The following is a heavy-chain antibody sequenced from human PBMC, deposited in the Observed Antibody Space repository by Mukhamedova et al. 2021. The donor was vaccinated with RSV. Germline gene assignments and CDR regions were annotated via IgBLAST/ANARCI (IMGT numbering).Heavy chain of an antibody. D-gene: IGHD3-10*01. CDR3: ARGKVTMLRGVIDWFDP. CDR2: IIPIFGTP. V-gene: IGHV1-69*06. J-gene: IGHJ5*02. Sequence: EYMGGIIPIFGTPNYAQKFQGRVTITADKSTGTAYMGLSSLRSEDTAVYYCARGKVTMLRGVIDWFDPWGQGTLVTVSS.